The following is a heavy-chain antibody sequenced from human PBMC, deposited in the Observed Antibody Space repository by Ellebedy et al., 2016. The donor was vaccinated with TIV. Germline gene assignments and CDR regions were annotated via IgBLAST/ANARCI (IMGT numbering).Heavy chain of an antibody. J-gene: IGHJ4*02. CDR1: GFSFSNYA. Sequence: GESLKISCEASGFSFSNYAMSWVRQAPGKGLEWVSGINGGGSRTYYADSVKGRFTISRDNSKNTLYLQLNNLRVEDTALYHCVKDLSSAAIFDFDYWGQGALVTVSS. V-gene: IGHV3-23*01. CDR2: INGGGSRT. D-gene: IGHD6-13*01. CDR3: VKDLSSAAIFDFDY.